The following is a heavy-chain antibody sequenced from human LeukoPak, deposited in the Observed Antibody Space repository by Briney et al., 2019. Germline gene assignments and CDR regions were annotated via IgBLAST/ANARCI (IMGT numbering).Heavy chain of an antibody. D-gene: IGHD3-10*02. CDR2: ISSSGSTI. Sequence: GGSLRLSCAASGFTFSSYEMNWVRQAPGKGLEWVSYISSSGSTIYYADSVKGRFTISRDNAKNSLYLQMKSLRAEDTAVYYCAELGITMTGGVWGEGTTVTISS. V-gene: IGHV3-48*03. J-gene: IGHJ6*04. CDR1: GFTFSSYE. CDR3: AELGITMTGGV.